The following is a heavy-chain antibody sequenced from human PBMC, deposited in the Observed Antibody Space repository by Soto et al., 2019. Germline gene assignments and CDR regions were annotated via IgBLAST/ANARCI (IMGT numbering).Heavy chain of an antibody. CDR3: ARAAYGGNFRVSWFDY. CDR2: ISAYNGNT. D-gene: IGHD4-17*01. J-gene: IGHJ4*02. V-gene: IGHV1-18*04. CDR1: GYTFTSYG. Sequence: QVQLVQSGAEVKKPGASVKVSCKASGYTFTSYGISWVRQAPGQGLEWMGWISAYNGNTNYAQKLQGRVTMTTDTATSTAYMELRSLRSDDTAVYYCARAAYGGNFRVSWFDYWGQGTLVTVSS.